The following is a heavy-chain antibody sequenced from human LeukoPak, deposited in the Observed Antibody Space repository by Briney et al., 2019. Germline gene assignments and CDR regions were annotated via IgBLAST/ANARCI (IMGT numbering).Heavy chain of an antibody. CDR2: IWYDGSNE. Sequence: GGSLRLSCAASGFTFSSYSMNWVRQAPGKGLEWVAVIWYDGSNEYYADSVKGRFTISRDNSKNTLYLQMNSLRDEDTAVYYCARSNYYGSGSYLGYFDYWGQGTLVTVSS. D-gene: IGHD3-10*01. J-gene: IGHJ4*02. CDR3: ARSNYYGSGSYLGYFDY. CDR1: GFTFSSYS. V-gene: IGHV3-33*08.